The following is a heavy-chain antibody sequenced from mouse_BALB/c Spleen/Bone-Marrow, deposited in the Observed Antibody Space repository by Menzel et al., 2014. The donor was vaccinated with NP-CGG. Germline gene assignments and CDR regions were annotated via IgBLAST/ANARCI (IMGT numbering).Heavy chain of an antibody. Sequence: EVKVVESGGGLVKPGGSLKLSCAASGFTFSDYYMFWVRQTPEKRLEWVATISDDGGNTYYRDSVKGRFTISRDNAKNKLSLQMSSLKSEDTATYHCARETGPRAMDYWGQGTSVTVSS. CDR2: ISDDGGNT. J-gene: IGHJ4*01. CDR3: ARETGPRAMDY. CDR1: GFTFSDYY. D-gene: IGHD4-1*01. V-gene: IGHV5-4*02.